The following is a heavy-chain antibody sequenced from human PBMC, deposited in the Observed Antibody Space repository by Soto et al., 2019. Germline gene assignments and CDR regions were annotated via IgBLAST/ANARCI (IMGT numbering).Heavy chain of an antibody. CDR1: GGTFSSYA. J-gene: IGHJ4*02. CDR3: ARAGGYYDSSGYTWFDY. V-gene: IGHV1-69*13. Sequence: SVKVSCKASGGTFSSYAISWVRQAPGQGLEWMGGIIPIFGTANYAQKFQGRVTITADESTSTAYMELSSLRSEDTAVYYCARAGGYYDSSGYTWFDYWGQGTLVTVSS. D-gene: IGHD3-22*01. CDR2: IIPIFGTA.